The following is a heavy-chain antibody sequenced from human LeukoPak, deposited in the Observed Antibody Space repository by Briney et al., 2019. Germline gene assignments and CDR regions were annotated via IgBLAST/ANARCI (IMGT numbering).Heavy chain of an antibody. CDR1: GFTFSGSA. D-gene: IGHD3-9*01. Sequence: PGGSLRLSCAASGFTFSGSAMHWVRQASGKGLEWVGRIRSKANSYATVYAASVKGGFTISRDDSKNTAYLQMNSLKTEDTAVYYCTRTSDILIGYTPREAYYYYYHMDVWGKGTTVTISS. V-gene: IGHV3-73*01. CDR3: TRTSDILIGYTPREAYYYYYHMDV. J-gene: IGHJ6*03. CDR2: IRSKANSYAT.